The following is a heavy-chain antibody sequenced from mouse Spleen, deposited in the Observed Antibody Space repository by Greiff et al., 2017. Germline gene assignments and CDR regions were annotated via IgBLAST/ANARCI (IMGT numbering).Heavy chain of an antibody. V-gene: IGHV1-64*01. Sequence: QVQLQQPGAELVKPGASVKLSCKASGYTFTSYWMHWVKQRPGQGLEWIGMIHPYSGSTNYNEKFKSKATLTVDKSSSTAYMQLSSLTSEDSAVYYCARGLRLPGEAMEYWGQGTSVTGSS. D-gene: IGHD1-1*01. CDR3: ARGLRLPGEAMEY. J-gene: IGHJ4*01. CDR2: IHPYSGST. CDR1: GYTFTSYW.